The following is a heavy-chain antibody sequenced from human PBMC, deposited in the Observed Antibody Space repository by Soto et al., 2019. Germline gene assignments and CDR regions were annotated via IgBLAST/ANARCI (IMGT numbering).Heavy chain of an antibody. V-gene: IGHV1-2*02. CDR3: ARGPRTQLSPPFAH. CDR1: GYTFSDDY. D-gene: IGHD3-3*01. Sequence: ASVKVSCKASGYTFSDDYLHWVRQAPGQGLEWMGWISPNSGATEYAPKFQGRVTMTTDTSISTAFLKLASLRPDDTDIYYCARGPRTQLSPPFAHWGQGTRATVSP. CDR2: ISPNSGAT. J-gene: IGHJ1*01.